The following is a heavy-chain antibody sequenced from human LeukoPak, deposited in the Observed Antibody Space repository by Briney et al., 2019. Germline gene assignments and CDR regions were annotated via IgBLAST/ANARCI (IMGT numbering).Heavy chain of an antibody. D-gene: IGHD5-18*01. CDR1: GGSFSGYY. J-gene: IGHJ6*03. CDR3: ARGGYSYGLLRSIQVSLDYYMDV. V-gene: IGHV4-34*01. CDR2: INHSGST. Sequence: SETLSLTCAVYGGSFSGYYWSWIRQPPGKGLGWIGEINHSGSTNYNPSLKSRVTISVDTSKNQFSLKLSSVTAADTAVYYRARGGYSYGLLRSIQVSLDYYMDVWGKGTTVTVSS.